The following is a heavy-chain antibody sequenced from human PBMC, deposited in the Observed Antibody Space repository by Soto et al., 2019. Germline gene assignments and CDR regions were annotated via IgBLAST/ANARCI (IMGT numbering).Heavy chain of an antibody. Sequence: GGSLRLSCAASGFTFSNFEMHWVRQAPGKGLEWVSYINTAGSTKYYAESVKGRFTISRDNARNSLFLQMNSLRAEDTAVYYCARAECSSPDCLTAYYAYGLDVWGQGSTVTVSS. CDR2: INTAGSTK. CDR1: GFTFSNFE. CDR3: ARAECSSPDCLTAYYAYGLDV. J-gene: IGHJ6*02. D-gene: IGHD3-9*01. V-gene: IGHV3-48*03.